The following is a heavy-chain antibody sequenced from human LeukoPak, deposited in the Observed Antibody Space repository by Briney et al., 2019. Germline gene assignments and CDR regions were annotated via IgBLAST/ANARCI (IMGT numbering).Heavy chain of an antibody. J-gene: IGHJ4*02. CDR3: ARGRSGYYSDY. V-gene: IGHV3-74*01. CDR1: GFTFSSHW. CDR2: INSDGSST. D-gene: IGHD3-3*01. Sequence: GSLRLSCAASGFTFSSHWMQWVRQAPGKGLVWVSRINSDGSSTIYADSVKGRFTISRDNAKNTLYLQMNSLRAEDTAVYYCARGRSGYYSDYWGQGTLVTVSS.